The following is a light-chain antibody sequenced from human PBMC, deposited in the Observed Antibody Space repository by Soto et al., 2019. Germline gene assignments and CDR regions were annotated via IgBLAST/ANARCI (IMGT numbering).Light chain of an antibody. J-gene: IGKJ3*01. CDR2: AAS. CDR1: QGINNY. Sequence: DIPMTQSPSPLSASVGDRVTITCRASQGINNYVAWYQQKPGKPPKLLIYAASTLQSGVPSRFSGSGSGIDFTLTINSLQPEDVATYSCQKYSSVPVFGPGTKVDIK. V-gene: IGKV1-27*01. CDR3: QKYSSVPV.